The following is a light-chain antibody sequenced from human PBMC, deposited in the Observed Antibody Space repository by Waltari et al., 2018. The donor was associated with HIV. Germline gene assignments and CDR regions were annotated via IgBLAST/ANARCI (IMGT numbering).Light chain of an antibody. CDR1: QNISTS. V-gene: IGKV3-15*01. Sequence: LSVSPGERVTLSCRASQNISTSLAWYQQKPGQSPRLLIYDASARATGVPARFSGSGSGTEFTLHISALQSEDLAVYFCQEYEKWTLTFGPGSKVNIK. CDR3: QEYEKWTLT. CDR2: DAS. J-gene: IGKJ3*01.